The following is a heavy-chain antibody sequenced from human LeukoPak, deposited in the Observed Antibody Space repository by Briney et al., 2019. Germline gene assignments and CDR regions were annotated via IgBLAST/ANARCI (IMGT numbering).Heavy chain of an antibody. Sequence: SGGSLRLSCAASGFTFSSYAMNWVRQAPGKGLEWVSVIDGSGGRTFYADSVKGRFTISRDNSKNTLYLQMNSLRAEDTAVYYCAKVRFCSGTSCYYFDYWGQGTLVTVSS. J-gene: IGHJ4*02. CDR1: GFTFSSYA. CDR2: IDGSGGRT. D-gene: IGHD2-2*01. V-gene: IGHV3-23*01. CDR3: AKVRFCSGTSCYYFDY.